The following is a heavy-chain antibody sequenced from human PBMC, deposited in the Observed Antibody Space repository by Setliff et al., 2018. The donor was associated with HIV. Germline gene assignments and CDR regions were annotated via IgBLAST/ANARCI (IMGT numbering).Heavy chain of an antibody. CDR1: GDSVSSTSGA. V-gene: IGHV6-1*01. J-gene: IGHJ4*02. Sequence: PSQTLSLTCVISGDSVSSTSGAWTWIGQSPSGGLEWLGRTYYRSEWKNDYAVSLKSRITVNADTSKNQFSLHLKSVTPEDSAVYYCAGGTWFDGLDSWSQGSLVTVSS. CDR2: TYYRSEWKN. CDR3: AGGTWFDGLDS. D-gene: IGHD3-9*01.